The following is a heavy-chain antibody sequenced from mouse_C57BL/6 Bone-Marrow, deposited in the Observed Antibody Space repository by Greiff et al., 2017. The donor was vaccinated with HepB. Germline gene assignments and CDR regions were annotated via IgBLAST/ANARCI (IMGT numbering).Heavy chain of an antibody. CDR2: ISSGGSYT. CDR1: GFTFSSYG. V-gene: IGHV5-6*01. J-gene: IGHJ1*03. CDR3: ARRKGLWYFDV. Sequence: EVQLVESGGDLVKPGGSLILSCAASGFTFSSYGMSWVRQTPDKRLEWVATISSGGSYTYYPDSVKGRFTISRDNAKNTLYLQMSSLKSEDTAMYYCARRKGLWYFDVWGTGTTVTVSS. D-gene: IGHD3-1*01.